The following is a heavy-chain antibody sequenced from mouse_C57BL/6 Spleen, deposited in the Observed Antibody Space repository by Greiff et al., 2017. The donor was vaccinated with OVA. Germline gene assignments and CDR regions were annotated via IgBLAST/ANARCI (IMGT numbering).Heavy chain of an antibody. Sequence: QVQLQQSGAELAKPGASVKLSCKASGYTFTSYWMHWVKQRPGQGLEWIGYINPRSGYTKYNQKFKDKATLTADKSSSTAYMQLSSLTYEDSAVYYCATAYYDYDVYYAMDYWGQGTSVTVSS. CDR2: INPRSGYT. D-gene: IGHD2-4*01. J-gene: IGHJ4*01. V-gene: IGHV1-7*01. CDR1: GYTFTSYW. CDR3: ATAYYDYDVYYAMDY.